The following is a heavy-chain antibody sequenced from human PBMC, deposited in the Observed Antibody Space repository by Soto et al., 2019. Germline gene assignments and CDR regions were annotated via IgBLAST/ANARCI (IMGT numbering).Heavy chain of an antibody. V-gene: IGHV1-18*01. CDR2: ISAYNGNT. CDR3: ARDGIGGIAAAGFITFLDY. D-gene: IGHD6-13*01. Sequence: QVQLVQSGAEVKKPGASVKVSCKASGYTFTSYGISWVRQAPGQGLEWMGWISAYNGNTNYAQKLQGRVTMTTDTSTSAAYMELRSLGSDDTAVYYCARDGIGGIAAAGFITFLDYWGQGTLVTVSS. CDR1: GYTFTSYG. J-gene: IGHJ4*02.